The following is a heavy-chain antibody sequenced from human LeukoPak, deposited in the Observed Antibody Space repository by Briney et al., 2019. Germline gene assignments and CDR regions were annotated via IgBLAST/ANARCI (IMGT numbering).Heavy chain of an antibody. V-gene: IGHV3-66*01. CDR1: GFTVSSKY. D-gene: IGHD6-19*01. Sequence: PGGSLRLSCAASGFTVSSKYMGWVRQAPGKGLEWVSVIHPGGTIYYGDSVKGTFTISRDNSKNTLYLEMNTLRVEDTAVYYCAMYSSAWYAVYWGQGTLVTVSS. CDR2: IHPGGTI. CDR3: AMYSSAWYAVY. J-gene: IGHJ4*02.